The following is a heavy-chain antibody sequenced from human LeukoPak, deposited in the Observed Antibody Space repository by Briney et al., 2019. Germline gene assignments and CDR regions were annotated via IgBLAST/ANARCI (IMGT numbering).Heavy chain of an antibody. CDR3: ARSKRGYSYGRSFDY. CDR2: INHSGNT. Sequence: PSETLSLTCAAYGGSFSGYYWSWIRQPPGKGLEWIGEINHSGNTNYNPSLKSRVTISVDTSKNQFSLKLSSVTAADTAVYYCARSKRGYSYGRSFDYWGQGTLVTVSS. J-gene: IGHJ4*02. CDR1: GGSFSGYY. V-gene: IGHV4-34*01. D-gene: IGHD5-18*01.